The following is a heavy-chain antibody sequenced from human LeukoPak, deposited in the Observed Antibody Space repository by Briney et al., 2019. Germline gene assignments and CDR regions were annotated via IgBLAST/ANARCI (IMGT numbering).Heavy chain of an antibody. D-gene: IGHD3-22*01. CDR1: GFTLSSFG. V-gene: IGHV3-33*01. CDR3: ARELPPVVTYYFDY. Sequence: PGGSLRLSCAASGFTLSSFGMHWVRQAPGKGLEWVAVICYDGSNKYYADSVKGRFTISRDNFKNTLYLQMNSLRAEDTAVYYCARELPPVVTYYFDYWGQGTLVTVSS. CDR2: ICYDGSNK. J-gene: IGHJ4*02.